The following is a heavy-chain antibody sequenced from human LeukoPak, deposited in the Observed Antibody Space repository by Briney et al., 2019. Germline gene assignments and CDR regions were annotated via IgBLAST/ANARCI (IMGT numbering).Heavy chain of an antibody. Sequence: GGSLRLSCAASGFTVSSNYMSWVRQAPGKGLEWVSVIYSGGSTYYADSVKGRFTISRDNAKNSLYLQMNSLRAEDTAVYYCARHEYNGRDYVWGSYRDTEYYFDYWGQGTLVTVSS. J-gene: IGHJ4*02. CDR3: ARHEYNGRDYVWGSYRDTEYYFDY. CDR1: GFTVSSNY. D-gene: IGHD3-16*02. CDR2: IYSGGST. V-gene: IGHV3-66*04.